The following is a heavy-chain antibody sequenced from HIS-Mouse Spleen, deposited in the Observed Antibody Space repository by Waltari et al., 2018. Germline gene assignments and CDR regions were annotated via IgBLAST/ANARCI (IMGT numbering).Heavy chain of an antibody. CDR1: GFPFRSDG. J-gene: IGHJ4*02. D-gene: IGHD7-27*01. Sequence: QVQLVESGGGVVQPGRSLRLSCAASGFPFRSDGMHRVRRAPGKGLEWVAVISYDGSNKYYADSVKGRFTISRDNSKNTLYLQMNSLRAEDTAVYYCAKDLNWAFDYWGQGTLVTVSS. CDR3: AKDLNWAFDY. V-gene: IGHV3-30*18. CDR2: ISYDGSNK.